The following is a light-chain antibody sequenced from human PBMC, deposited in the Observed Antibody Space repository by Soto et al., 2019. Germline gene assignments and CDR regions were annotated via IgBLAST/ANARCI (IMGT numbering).Light chain of an antibody. CDR3: QQYTNYPWT. CDR1: QSISSW. V-gene: IGKV1-5*01. CDR2: DVS. Sequence: DIQMTQSPPTLSASVGDRVTITCRASQSISSWLAWYQQRPGKAPNLLIYDVSSLESGVPSRFSGSGSRTEFTITISSLQPDDFATYYCQQYTNYPWTFGQGTKVEIK. J-gene: IGKJ1*01.